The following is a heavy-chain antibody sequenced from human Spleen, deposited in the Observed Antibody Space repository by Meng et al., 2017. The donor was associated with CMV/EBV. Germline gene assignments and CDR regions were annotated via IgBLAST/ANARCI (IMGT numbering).Heavy chain of an antibody. CDR2: INHSGST. J-gene: IGHJ4*02. CDR3: ARVLRRTVAEDY. D-gene: IGHD6-19*01. V-gene: IGHV4-34*01. Sequence: SETLSLTCAVYGGSFSGYYWSWIRQPPGKGLEWIGEINHSGSTNYNPSLKSRVTISVDTSKNQFSLKLSSVTAADTAVYYCARVLRRTVAEDYWGQGTLVTVSS. CDR1: GGSFSGYY.